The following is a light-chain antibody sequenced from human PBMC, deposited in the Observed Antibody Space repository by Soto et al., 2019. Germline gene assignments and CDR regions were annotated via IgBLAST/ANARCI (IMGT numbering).Light chain of an antibody. J-gene: IGLJ2*01. CDR1: SSDVAAYNY. V-gene: IGLV2-14*01. CDR3: SSYTSSSTMV. Sequence: QSALTQPRSVSGSPGQSVTISCTGTSSDVAAYNYVSWYQQHPGKAPKLLICDVSNRPSAVSNRFSGSKSGSTASLTISGLQAEDEADYYCSSYTSSSTMVFGGGTKLTVL. CDR2: DVS.